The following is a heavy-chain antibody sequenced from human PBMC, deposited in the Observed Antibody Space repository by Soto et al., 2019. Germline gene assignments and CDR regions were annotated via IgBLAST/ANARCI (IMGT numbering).Heavy chain of an antibody. D-gene: IGHD4-17*01. J-gene: IGHJ4*02. CDR1: GYTFTIYW. V-gene: IGHV5-51*01. Sequence: GESLKISCQVSGYTFTIYWIGWVRQMPGKGLEWMGIIYPSDSDTRYSPSFQGQVTISADQSINTAYLQWDSLKASDTAIYYCARPANTVADHFDLWGQGTLVTVSS. CDR3: ARPANTVADHFDL. CDR2: IYPSDSDT.